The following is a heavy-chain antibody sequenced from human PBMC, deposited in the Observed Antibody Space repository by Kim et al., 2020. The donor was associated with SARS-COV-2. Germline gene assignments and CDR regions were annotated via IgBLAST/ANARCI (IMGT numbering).Heavy chain of an antibody. D-gene: IGHD7-27*01. V-gene: IGHV3-48*04. Sequence: GGSLRLSCAASGFTFSTYSMNWVRQAPGKGLEWVSYIKPSSSSIYYADSVKGRFTIARDNAKNSLFLQMNNLRAEDTAVYYCARDHNWGFDYWGQGILVTVSS. CDR2: IKPSSSSI. CDR1: GFTFSTYS. CDR3: ARDHNWGFDY. J-gene: IGHJ4*02.